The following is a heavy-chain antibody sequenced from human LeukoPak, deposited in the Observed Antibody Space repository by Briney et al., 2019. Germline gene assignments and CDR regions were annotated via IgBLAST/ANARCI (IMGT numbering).Heavy chain of an antibody. CDR2: ISGSGDNT. D-gene: IGHD3-22*01. V-gene: IGHV3-23*01. CDR1: GFTFSSYA. J-gene: IGHJ4*02. Sequence: GGSLRLSCAASGFTFSSYAMSWVRQAPGKGLEWVSGISGSGDNTYYADSVKGRFTISRDNSKNTLYVQVNSLGIEDTAAYYCAKGSYYDSSGSFYFDYWGQGTLVTVSS. CDR3: AKGSYYDSSGSFYFDY.